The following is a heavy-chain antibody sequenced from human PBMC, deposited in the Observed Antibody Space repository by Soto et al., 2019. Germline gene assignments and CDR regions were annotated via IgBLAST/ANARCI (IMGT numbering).Heavy chain of an antibody. CDR1: GFTFSSYG. CDR3: APWFGAFDY. D-gene: IGHD3-10*01. J-gene: IGHJ4*02. CDR2: ISYDGSNK. Sequence: QVQLVESGGGVVQPGRSLRLSCAASGFTFSSYGMHWVRQAPGKGLEWVAVISYDGSNKYYADSVKGRFTISRDNSKNTLSLQMNSLRAEDTAVYYCAPWFGAFDYWGQGPLVTVSS. V-gene: IGHV3-30*03.